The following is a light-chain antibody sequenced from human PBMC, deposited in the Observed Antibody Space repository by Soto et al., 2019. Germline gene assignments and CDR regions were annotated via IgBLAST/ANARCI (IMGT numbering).Light chain of an antibody. J-gene: IGLJ3*02. CDR1: SSDVGSYNR. V-gene: IGLV2-18*02. CDR2: DVS. Sequence: QSVLTQPPSVSGSPGQSVTISCTGTSSDVGSYNRVSWYQQPPGTAPKLMIYDVSNRPSGVPDRFSGSKSGNTASLTISGLQAEDDADYYCSSYTSSSPWVFGGGTKLTVL. CDR3: SSYTSSSPWV.